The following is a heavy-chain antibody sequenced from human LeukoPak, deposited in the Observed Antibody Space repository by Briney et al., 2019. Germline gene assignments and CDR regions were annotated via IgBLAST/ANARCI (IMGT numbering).Heavy chain of an antibody. CDR3: ARGHRDPARGFYYFDY. V-gene: IGHV1-8*03. Sequence: GASVKVSCKASGYTFSSHDIIWVRQATGQGLEWMGWVNPNSGNTGYAQKLQGRVTFTKDTSITTAYMDLSSLRSEDTAVYYCARGHRDPARGFYYFDYWGQGTLVTVSS. CDR1: GYTFSSHD. CDR2: VNPNSGNT. J-gene: IGHJ4*02. D-gene: IGHD5-24*01.